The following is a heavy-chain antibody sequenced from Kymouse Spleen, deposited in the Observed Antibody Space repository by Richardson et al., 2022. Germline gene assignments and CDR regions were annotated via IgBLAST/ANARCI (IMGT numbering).Heavy chain of an antibody. V-gene: IGHV4-34*01. Sequence: QVQLQQWGAGLLKPSETLSLTCAVYGGSFSGYYWSWIRQPPGKGLEWIGEINHSGSTNYNPSLKSRVTISVDTSKNQFSLKLSSVTAADTAVYYCARENYYGSGSYYGWFDPWGQGTLVTVSS. CDR3: ARENYYGSGSYYGWFDP. J-gene: IGHJ5*02. D-gene: IGHD3-10*01. CDR2: INHSGST. CDR1: GGSFSGYY.